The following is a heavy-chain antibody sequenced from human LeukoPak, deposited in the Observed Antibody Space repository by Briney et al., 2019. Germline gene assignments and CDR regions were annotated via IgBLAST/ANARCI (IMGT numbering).Heavy chain of an antibody. J-gene: IGHJ4*02. CDR3: ARVGQSDY. Sequence: ASVKVSCKASGYTFTDYYIHWMRQAPGQGLEWMGWINPNSGATNYPQKFQGRVTMTRDTSISTAYMELSRLRSDDTAMYYCARVGQSDYWGQGTLVTVSS. V-gene: IGHV1-2*02. D-gene: IGHD5-24*01. CDR2: INPNSGAT. CDR1: GYTFTDYY.